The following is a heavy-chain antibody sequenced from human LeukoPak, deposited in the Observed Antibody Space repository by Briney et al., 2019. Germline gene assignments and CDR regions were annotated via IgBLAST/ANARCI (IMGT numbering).Heavy chain of an antibody. CDR3: AKERPYSSSLNLYYFDY. V-gene: IGHV3-23*01. CDR2: ISGSGGST. J-gene: IGHJ4*02. D-gene: IGHD6-13*01. Sequence: GRSLSLSWAASGFTFSSYAMSWVRQAPGKGLEWVSVISGSGGSTYYADSVEGRFTISRDNSKNTLYLQMNSLRAEDTAVYYCAKERPYSSSLNLYYFDYWGQGTLVTVSS. CDR1: GFTFSSYA.